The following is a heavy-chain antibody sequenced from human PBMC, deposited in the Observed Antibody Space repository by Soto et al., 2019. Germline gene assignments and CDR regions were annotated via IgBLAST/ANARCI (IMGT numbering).Heavy chain of an antibody. J-gene: IGHJ6*02. CDR3: ANFFDWKEDYGMDV. D-gene: IGHD3-9*01. V-gene: IGHV3-23*01. CDR2: ISGSGGST. CDR1: GFTFSSYA. Sequence: GGSLRLSCAASGFTFSSYAMSWFRQAPGKGLEWVSAISGSGGSTYYADSVKGRFTISRDNSKNTLYLQMNSLRAEDTAVYYCANFFDWKEDYGMDVWGQGTTVTVSS.